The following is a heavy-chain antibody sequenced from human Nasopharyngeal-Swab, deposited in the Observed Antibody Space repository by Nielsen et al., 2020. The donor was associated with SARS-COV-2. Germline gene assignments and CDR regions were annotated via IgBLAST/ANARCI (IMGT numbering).Heavy chain of an antibody. CDR2: IYYSGST. CDR3: ARDMGESSGWPDPFDY. J-gene: IGHJ4*02. Sequence: WIRQPPGKGLEWIGYIYYSGSTNYNPSLRSRVTISVGTSKNQFSLKLSSVTAADTAVYYCARDMGESSGWPDPFDYWGQGTLVTVSS. D-gene: IGHD6-19*01. V-gene: IGHV4-59*01.